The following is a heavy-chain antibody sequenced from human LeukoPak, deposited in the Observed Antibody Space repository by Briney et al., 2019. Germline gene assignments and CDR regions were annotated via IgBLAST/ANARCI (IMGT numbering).Heavy chain of an antibody. CDR3: AKMVAVAGTYFDY. CDR2: ISGSGGST. Sequence: GGSLRLSCAASGFTFSSYAMSWVRQAPGKGLEWVSAISGSGGSTYYADSVKGRFTIPRDNSKNTLYLQMNSLRAEDTAVYYCAKMVAVAGTYFDYRGQGTLVTVSS. V-gene: IGHV3-23*01. CDR1: GFTFSSYA. D-gene: IGHD6-19*01. J-gene: IGHJ4*02.